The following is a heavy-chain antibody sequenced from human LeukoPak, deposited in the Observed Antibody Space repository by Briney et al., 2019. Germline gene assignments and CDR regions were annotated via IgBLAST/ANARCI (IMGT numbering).Heavy chain of an antibody. CDR2: IYYSGNT. V-gene: IGHV4-4*02. CDR1: GGSISSSHW. J-gene: IGHJ4*02. Sequence: SETLSLTCAVSGGSISSSHWWSWVRQPPGKGLEWIGEIYYSGNTNYNPSLKSRVTISVDKSKNQFSLKLGSVTAADTAVYYCAGLRFLEWLSLDFDYWGQGTLVTVSS. CDR3: AGLRFLEWLSLDFDY. D-gene: IGHD3-3*01.